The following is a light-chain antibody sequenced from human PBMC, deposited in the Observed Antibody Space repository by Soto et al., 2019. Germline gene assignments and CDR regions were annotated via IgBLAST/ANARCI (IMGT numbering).Light chain of an antibody. CDR3: QQFRSSPLT. Sequence: EIVMTQSPATLSVSPGEGATLSCRASQSIDTNYFAWYKQKPGQAPRLLIYGASSRASGIPDRFSGSGSGTDFTLTISRVEPEDFAVYYCQQFRSSPLTFGGGTKVDIK. V-gene: IGKV3-20*01. CDR1: QSIDTNY. CDR2: GAS. J-gene: IGKJ4*01.